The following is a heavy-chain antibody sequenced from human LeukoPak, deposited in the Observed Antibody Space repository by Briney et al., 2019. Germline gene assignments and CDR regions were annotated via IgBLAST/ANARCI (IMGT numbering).Heavy chain of an antibody. V-gene: IGHV3-72*01. D-gene: IGHD1-1*01. J-gene: IGHJ4*02. CDR2: TSNKANGYST. Sequence: GGSLRLSCAASGFTFSDHYMDWVRQAPGKGLEWVGRTSNKANGYSTQYAASVKGRFTISRDDSKNSLFLQMNSLKTEDTAIYYCATGRTGTIDYWGQGTLVTVSS. CDR1: GFTFSDHY. CDR3: ATGRTGTIDY.